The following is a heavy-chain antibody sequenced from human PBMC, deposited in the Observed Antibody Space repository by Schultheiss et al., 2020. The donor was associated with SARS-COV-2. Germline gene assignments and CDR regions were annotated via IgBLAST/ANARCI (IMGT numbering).Heavy chain of an antibody. V-gene: IGHV3-33*01. CDR2: IWYDGRNK. CDR3: ARDSHLVGYYFDY. J-gene: IGHJ4*02. CDR1: GFTFSNYG. D-gene: IGHD2-8*02. Sequence: GESLKISCAASGFTFSNYGMHWVRQAPGKGLEWVAVIWYDGRNKYYADSVKGRFTISRDNSKNTLYLQMNSLRAEDTAVYYCARDSHLVGYYFDYWGQGTLVTVSS.